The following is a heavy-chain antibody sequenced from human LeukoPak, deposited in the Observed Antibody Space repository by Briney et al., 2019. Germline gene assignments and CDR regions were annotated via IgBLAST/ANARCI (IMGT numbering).Heavy chain of an antibody. Sequence: GESLKISCKGSGYSFTSYWIGWVRQMPGKGLEWMGIIYPGDSDTRYSPSFQGQVTISADKSISTAYLQWSSLKASDAAMYYCARLGMVRGVNYYYGMDVWGQGTTVTVSS. CDR1: GYSFTSYW. V-gene: IGHV5-51*01. CDR3: ARLGMVRGVNYYYGMDV. CDR2: IYPGDSDT. J-gene: IGHJ6*02. D-gene: IGHD3-10*01.